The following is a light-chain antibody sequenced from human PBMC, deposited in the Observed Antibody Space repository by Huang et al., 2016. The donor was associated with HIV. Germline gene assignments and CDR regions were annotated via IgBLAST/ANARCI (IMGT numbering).Light chain of an antibody. J-gene: IGKJ4*01. Sequence: DIQMTQSPSTLSASVGDRVTITCRASQSISSWLAWYQQKPGKDPKLLIYKASNLESGVPSRLSGSGSGTEFTLTISSLQPDDFATYYCQQYNSYPLTFGGGTKVQIK. CDR1: QSISSW. V-gene: IGKV1-5*03. CDR2: KAS. CDR3: QQYNSYPLT.